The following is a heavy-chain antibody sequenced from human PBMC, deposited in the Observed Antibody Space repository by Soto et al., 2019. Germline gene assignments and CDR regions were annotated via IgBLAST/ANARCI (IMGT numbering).Heavy chain of an antibody. V-gene: IGHV4-59*01. CDR2: IYYSGST. CDR1: GGSISSYY. J-gene: IGHJ6*02. D-gene: IGHD3-10*01. CDR3: ARDRVWFDYYGMDV. Sequence: QVQLQESGPGLVKPSETLSLTCTVSGGSISSYYWSWIRQPPGKGLEWIGYIYYSGSTNYNPSLRSRVTIPVDTSKNQFSLKLSSVTAADTAVYYCARDRVWFDYYGMDVWGQGTTVTVSS.